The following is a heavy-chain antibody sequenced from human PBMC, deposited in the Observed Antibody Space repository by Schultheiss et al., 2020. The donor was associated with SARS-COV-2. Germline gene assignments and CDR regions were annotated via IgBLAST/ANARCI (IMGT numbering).Heavy chain of an antibody. CDR3: ARDAYRQQLANRNYYYYGMDV. J-gene: IGHJ6*02. Sequence: SETLSLTCPVYGGSISSYYWSWIRHPPGKGLEWIGYIYYSGSTYYNPSLKSRVTISVDTSRNQFSLKLSSVTAADTAVYYCARDAYRQQLANRNYYYYGMDVWGQGTTVTVSS. D-gene: IGHD6-13*01. V-gene: IGHV4-59*12. CDR2: IYYSGST. CDR1: GGSISSYY.